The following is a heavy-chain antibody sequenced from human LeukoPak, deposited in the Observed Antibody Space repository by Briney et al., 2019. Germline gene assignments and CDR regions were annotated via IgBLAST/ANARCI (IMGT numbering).Heavy chain of an antibody. D-gene: IGHD2-15*01. J-gene: IGHJ4*02. CDR3: ARPDFSSGGSCYTY. V-gene: IGHV5-51*01. CDR1: GHRFTSYW. CDR2: IYPGDSDT. Sequence: GESLKISCKGSGHRFTSYWIGWVRQMPGKGLEWMGIIYPGDSDTRNSPSFQGQVTISADKSISTAYLQWSSLKASDTAMYYCARPDFSSGGSCYTYWGQGTLVTVSS.